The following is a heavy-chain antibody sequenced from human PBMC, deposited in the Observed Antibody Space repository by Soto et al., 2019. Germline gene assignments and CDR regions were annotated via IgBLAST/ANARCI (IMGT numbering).Heavy chain of an antibody. J-gene: IGHJ3*02. CDR2: IYYSGST. D-gene: IGHD6-6*01. Sequence: QVQLQESGPGLVKPSQTLSLTGIVSGGSISSGGYYWNWIRQHPGKGLEWIGYIYYSGSTNYNPSLKSRITISLDTSKNQFSLKLSSVTAADTAVYYCARDSTIAARVFDIWGQGTMVTVSS. CDR1: GGSISSGGYY. V-gene: IGHV4-31*03. CDR3: ARDSTIAARVFDI.